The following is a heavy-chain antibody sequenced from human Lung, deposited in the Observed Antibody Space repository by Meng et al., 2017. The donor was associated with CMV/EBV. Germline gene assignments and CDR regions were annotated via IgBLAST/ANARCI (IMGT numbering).Heavy chain of an antibody. CDR3: AFSSGADYGSGSRDY. D-gene: IGHD3-10*01. CDR2: MYYSANT. V-gene: IGHV4-39*01. Sequence: SETLSLXXTXSGDSITSSSYYWGWIRQPPGKGLEWIGSMYYSANTYYNPSLKSRVTISVDTSQNQFSLTLTSVTAADTAVYYCAFSSGADYGSGSRDYWGQGTXVTVSS. J-gene: IGHJ4*01. CDR1: GDSITSSSYY.